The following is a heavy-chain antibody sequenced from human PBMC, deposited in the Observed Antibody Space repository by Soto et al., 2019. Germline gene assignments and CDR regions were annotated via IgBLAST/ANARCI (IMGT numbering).Heavy chain of an antibody. D-gene: IGHD6-19*01. Sequence: QVQLQESGPGLVKPSRTLSLTCAVSGDSISNSRWWTWVRQPPGKGLEWIGDIFHGGDTNYNPSLKSRVFISVDKSQNQFSLKVSSVTAADTAVYYCAYSTGWYRHDVWGQGTLVTVSS. CDR1: GDSISNSRW. CDR2: IFHGGDT. V-gene: IGHV4-4*02. CDR3: AYSTGWYRHDV. J-gene: IGHJ3*01.